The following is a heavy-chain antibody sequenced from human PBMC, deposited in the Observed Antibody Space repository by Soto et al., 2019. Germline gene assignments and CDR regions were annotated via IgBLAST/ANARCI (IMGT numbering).Heavy chain of an antibody. CDR1: GDFVSSPTYH. CDR2: ITERP. D-gene: IGHD6-19*01. Sequence: QVQLQESGPGLVEPSQTLSLTCTVSGDFVSSPTYHWSWIRQRPGKGLEWIGYITERPYYNPSLTSRVTISKDASKNQFSLKLTSVTAADTAVYYCATGRSDSGWYEEHFWGRGTLVTVSS. J-gene: IGHJ4*02. CDR3: ATGRSDSGWYEEHF. V-gene: IGHV4-30-4*01.